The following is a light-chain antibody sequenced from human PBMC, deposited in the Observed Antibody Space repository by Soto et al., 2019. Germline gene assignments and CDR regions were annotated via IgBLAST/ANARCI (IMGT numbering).Light chain of an antibody. J-gene: IGKJ2*01. CDR2: QAS. CDR1: QTINNL. V-gene: IGKV1-5*03. CDR3: QHYKSFPYS. Sequence: DIQMTQSPSTLSASIGDRVTITCRASQTINNLLAWYQHKPGRAPNLLIYQASFLESGVPSRFSASGSGTEFTLTISGLQPDDFASYYCQHYKSFPYSFGQGTKVEIK.